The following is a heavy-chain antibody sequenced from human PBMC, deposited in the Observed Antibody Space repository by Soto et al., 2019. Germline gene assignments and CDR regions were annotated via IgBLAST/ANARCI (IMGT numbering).Heavy chain of an antibody. CDR2: IYYSGST. Sequence: SETLSLTCPVSGGSISSYYWSWIRQPPGKGLEWIGYIYYSGSTNYNPSLKSRVTISVDTSKNQFSLKLSSVTAADTAVYYCARHSRVAASREYYFDYWGQGTLVTVSS. CDR1: GGSISSYY. CDR3: ARHSRVAASREYYFDY. V-gene: IGHV4-59*08. D-gene: IGHD6-19*01. J-gene: IGHJ4*02.